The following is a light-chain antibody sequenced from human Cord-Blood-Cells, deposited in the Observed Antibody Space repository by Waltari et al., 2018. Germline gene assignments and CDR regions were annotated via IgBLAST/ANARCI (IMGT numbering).Light chain of an antibody. CDR1: QSVSSY. J-gene: IGKJ1*01. Sequence: EIVLTQSPATLSLSPGERATLSCRASQSVSSYLAWYQQKPGQAPRLLIYDASNRATGIPARFSGSGSGTDFTLTISSLEPEDFAVYYCQQRSNWPFGQGTKVESK. CDR3: QQRSNWP. V-gene: IGKV3-11*01. CDR2: DAS.